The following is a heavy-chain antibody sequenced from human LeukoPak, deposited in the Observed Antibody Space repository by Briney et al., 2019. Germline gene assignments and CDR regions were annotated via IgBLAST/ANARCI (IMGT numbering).Heavy chain of an antibody. CDR1: GYTFTSYD. Sequence: GASVKVSCKASGYTFTSYDINWVRQATGQGLEWMGWMNPNSGNTGYAQKFQGGVTMTRNTSISTAYMELSSLRSEDTAVYYCARGRVYYDSSGYYYEMDVWGKGTTVTVSS. CDR2: MNPNSGNT. J-gene: IGHJ6*04. CDR3: ARGRVYYDSSGYYYEMDV. V-gene: IGHV1-8*01. D-gene: IGHD3-22*01.